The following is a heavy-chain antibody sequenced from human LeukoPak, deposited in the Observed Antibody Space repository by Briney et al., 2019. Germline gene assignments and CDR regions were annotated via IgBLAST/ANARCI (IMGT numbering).Heavy chain of an antibody. CDR3: ARRGSAVVVISP. CDR2: IYYSGST. CDR1: GGSISSSSYY. V-gene: IGHV4-39*01. J-gene: IGHJ5*02. D-gene: IGHD3-22*01. Sequence: SETLSLTCTVSGGSISSSSYYWGWIRQPPGKGLEWIGSIYYSGSTYCNPSLKSRVIISVDTSKNQFSLKLSSVTAADTAVYYCARRGSAVVVISPWGQGTLVTVSS.